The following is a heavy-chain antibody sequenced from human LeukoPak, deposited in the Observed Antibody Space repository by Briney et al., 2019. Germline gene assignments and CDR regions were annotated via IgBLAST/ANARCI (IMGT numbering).Heavy chain of an antibody. Sequence: SETLSLTCAVYGGSFSGYYWSWIRQPPGKGLEWIGEINHSGSTNYNPSLKSRVTISVDTSKNQFSLKLSPVTAADTAVYYCARGRGYCSSTSCYTYFDYWGQGTLVTVSS. D-gene: IGHD2-2*02. J-gene: IGHJ4*02. CDR3: ARGRGYCSSTSCYTYFDY. CDR1: GGSFSGYY. V-gene: IGHV4-34*01. CDR2: INHSGST.